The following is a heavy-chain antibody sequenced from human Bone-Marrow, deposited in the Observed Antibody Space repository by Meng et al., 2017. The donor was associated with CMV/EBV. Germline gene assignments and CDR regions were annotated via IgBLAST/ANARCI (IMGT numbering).Heavy chain of an antibody. V-gene: IGHV3-74*01. CDR3: ARDTRDYTGWYP. D-gene: IGHD6-19*01. Sequence: GESLKISCAASGFTFNSYWMHWVRQAPGKGLVWVSRINNDGSSTSYADSVKGRFTISRDNAKNTLYLQMNSLRAEDTAVYYCARDTRDYTGWYPWGRGTRVTVSS. CDR1: GFTFNSYW. CDR2: INNDGSST. J-gene: IGHJ5*02.